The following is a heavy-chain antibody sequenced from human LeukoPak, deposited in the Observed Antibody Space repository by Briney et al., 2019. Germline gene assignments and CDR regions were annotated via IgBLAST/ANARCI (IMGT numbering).Heavy chain of an antibody. J-gene: IGHJ6*03. CDR3: ARRWNNGRNYYIDV. D-gene: IGHD1/OR15-1a*01. Sequence: SASQSLTCGVYGCSFSNYYWSCIRHHPGKVHEWLAEMNDIGRANYNPYVMSRVTISVDTSKNKFSLRLTSVTATHTAVYYCARRWNNGRNYYIDVWGKGAKVSVSS. CDR2: MNDIGRA. CDR1: GCSFSNYY. V-gene: IGHV4-34*01.